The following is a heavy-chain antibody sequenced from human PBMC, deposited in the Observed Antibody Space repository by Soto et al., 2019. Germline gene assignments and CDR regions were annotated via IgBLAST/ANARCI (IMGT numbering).Heavy chain of an antibody. CDR2: ISSSSSTI. J-gene: IGHJ3*02. V-gene: IGHV3-48*01. CDR1: GFTFSSYS. D-gene: IGHD2-15*01. CDR3: ARVGRYCSGGSCYPHPKDAFDI. Sequence: EVQLVESGGGLVQPGGSLRLSCAASGFTFSSYSMNWVRQAPGKGLEWVSYISSSSSTIYYADSVKGRFTISRDNAKNSLYLQMNSLRAEDTAVYYCARVGRYCSGGSCYPHPKDAFDIWGQGTMVTVSS.